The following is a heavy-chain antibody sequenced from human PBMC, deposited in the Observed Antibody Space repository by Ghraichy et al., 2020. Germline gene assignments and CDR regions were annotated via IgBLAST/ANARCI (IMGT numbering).Heavy chain of an antibody. Sequence: LSLTCAASGFSFSSYGMHWVRQAPGKGLEWVAGIRNDGTNKDYADSVKGRFTISRDNAKNSLYLQMNSLTAEDSAVYYCSRERLYYYDGSGHYYFDCWGQGTLVTVSS. CDR3: SRERLYYYDGSGHYYFDC. CDR2: IRNDGTNK. V-gene: IGHV3-33*01. CDR1: GFSFSSYG. D-gene: IGHD3-22*01. J-gene: IGHJ4*02.